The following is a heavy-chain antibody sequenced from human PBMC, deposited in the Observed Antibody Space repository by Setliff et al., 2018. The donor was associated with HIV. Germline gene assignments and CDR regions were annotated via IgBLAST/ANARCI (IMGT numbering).Heavy chain of an antibody. Sequence: PGGSLRLSCAASGFTLSYYDMHWVRQAPGKGLEHVSAIHSNGGTTNYVNSVKGRFTISRDNSKNTLYLQMGSLRTEDMAVYYCAREDYTTGWPSFDYWGQGTLVTVSS. CDR2: IHSNGGTT. D-gene: IGHD6-19*01. CDR1: GFTLSYYD. J-gene: IGHJ4*02. V-gene: IGHV3-64*01. CDR3: AREDYTTGWPSFDY.